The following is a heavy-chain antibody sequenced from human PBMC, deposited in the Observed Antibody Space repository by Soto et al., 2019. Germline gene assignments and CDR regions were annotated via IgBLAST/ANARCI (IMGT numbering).Heavy chain of an antibody. V-gene: IGHV6-1*01. CDR3: ARDRGYDFWSGYSPYAFDI. D-gene: IGHD3-3*01. J-gene: IGHJ3*02. CDR1: GDSVSSNSAA. Sequence: SPTLSLTCAISGDSVSSNSAAWNWIRQSPSRGLEWLGRTYYRSKWYNDYAVSVKSRITINPDTSKNQFSLQLNSVTPEDTAVYDCARDRGYDFWSGYSPYAFDIWGQGTMVTVSS. CDR2: TYYRSKWYN.